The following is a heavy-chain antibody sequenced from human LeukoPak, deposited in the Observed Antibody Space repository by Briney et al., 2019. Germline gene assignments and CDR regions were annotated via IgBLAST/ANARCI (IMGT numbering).Heavy chain of an antibody. CDR2: IYYSGST. CDR1: GGSISSYY. D-gene: IGHD6-19*01. V-gene: IGHV4-59*08. CDR3: ARQPYSSGWYRNPFDY. J-gene: IGHJ4*02. Sequence: PSETLSLTCTVSGGSISSYYWSWIRQPPGKGLEWIGYIYYSGSTNYNPSLKSRATISVDTSKNQFSLKLSSVTAADTAVYYCARQPYSSGWYRNPFDYWGQGTLVTVSS.